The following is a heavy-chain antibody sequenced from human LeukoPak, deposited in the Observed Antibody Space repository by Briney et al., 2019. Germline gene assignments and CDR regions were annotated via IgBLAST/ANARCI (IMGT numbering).Heavy chain of an antibody. CDR1: GFPFSSYW. D-gene: IGHD3-22*01. CDR3: AKSSYYDASGYYREYYFDY. J-gene: IGHJ4*02. Sequence: GGSLRLSCVASGFPFSSYWMTWVRQAPGKGLEWVANIKQDGSKKSYVDSVKGRFTISRDNAKNSLYLQMNSLRDEDTAVYYCAKSSYYDASGYYREYYFDYWGQGTLVTVSS. CDR2: IKQDGSKK. V-gene: IGHV3-7*03.